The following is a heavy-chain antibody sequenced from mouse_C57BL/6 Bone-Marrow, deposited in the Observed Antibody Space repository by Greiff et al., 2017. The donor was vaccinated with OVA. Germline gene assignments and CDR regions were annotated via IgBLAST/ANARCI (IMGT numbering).Heavy chain of an antibody. CDR1: GFTFSSYA. D-gene: IGHD2-4*01. Sequence: DVMLVESGGGLVKPGGSLKLSCAASGFTFSSYAMSWVRQTPEKRLEWVATISDGGSYTYYPDNVKGRFTISRDNAKNNLYLQMSHLKSEDTAMYYCARDDYDGFWFAYWGQGTLVTVSA. J-gene: IGHJ3*01. CDR3: ARDDYDGFWFAY. V-gene: IGHV5-4*01. CDR2: ISDGGSYT.